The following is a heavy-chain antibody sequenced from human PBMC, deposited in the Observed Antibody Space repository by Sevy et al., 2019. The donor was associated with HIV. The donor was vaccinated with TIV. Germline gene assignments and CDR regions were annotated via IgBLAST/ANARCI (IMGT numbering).Heavy chain of an antibody. Sequence: GGSLRLSCAASGFTFTNFPMHWVRQAPGRGLEWVAIISLNGNHEFYADSVKGRFTISRDNSKCTLYLQMNSLRREDTAVYYGVRTAGLTGSYEYGGQGTQVTVSS. CDR2: ISLNGNHE. CDR3: VRTAGLTGSYEY. CDR1: GFTFTNFP. J-gene: IGHJ4*02. D-gene: IGHD3-9*01. V-gene: IGHV3-30-3*01.